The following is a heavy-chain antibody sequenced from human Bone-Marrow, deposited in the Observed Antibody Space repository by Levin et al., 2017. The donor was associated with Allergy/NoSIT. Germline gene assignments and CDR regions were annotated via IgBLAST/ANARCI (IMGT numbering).Heavy chain of an antibody. CDR3: ARDLIQRDFWSGYYGPGFPDY. V-gene: IGHV3-33*01. CDR2: IWYDGSNK. J-gene: IGHJ4*02. CDR1: GFTFSSYG. D-gene: IGHD3-3*01. Sequence: RTGGSLRLSCAASGFTFSSYGMHWVRQAPGKGLEWVAVIWYDGSNKYYADSVKGRFTISRDNSKNTLYLQMNSLRAEDTAVYYCARDLIQRDFWSGYYGPGFPDYWGQGTLVTVSS.